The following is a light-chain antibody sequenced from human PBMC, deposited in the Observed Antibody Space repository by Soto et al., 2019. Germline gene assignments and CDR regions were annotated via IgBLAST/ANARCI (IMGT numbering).Light chain of an antibody. J-gene: IGKJ4*01. CDR2: DAS. Sequence: AIQLTQSPSSLSASVGDRITITCRASQGISSALAWYQQKPGKAPKLLIYDASSLESGVPSRFSGSGAGTDFTLTISSLQPEDFATYYCQQFNSDPIALTFGGGTKVEIK. CDR1: QGISSA. CDR3: QQFNSDPIALT. V-gene: IGKV1-13*02.